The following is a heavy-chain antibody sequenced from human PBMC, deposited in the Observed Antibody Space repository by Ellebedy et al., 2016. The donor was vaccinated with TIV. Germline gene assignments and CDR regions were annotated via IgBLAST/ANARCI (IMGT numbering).Heavy chain of an antibody. Sequence: GESLKISCAASGFTFSTHVIHWVRQAPGKGLEWVAVVWYDERKKCYVDSVKGRFSISRDNSKNTVYLQMDSLRAEDTAVYYCAKSPRDDYGGNSGFDAFDIWGQGTMVTVSS. CDR3: AKSPRDDYGGNSGFDAFDI. CDR2: VWYDERKK. J-gene: IGHJ3*02. V-gene: IGHV3-33*03. CDR1: GFTFSTHV. D-gene: IGHD4-23*01.